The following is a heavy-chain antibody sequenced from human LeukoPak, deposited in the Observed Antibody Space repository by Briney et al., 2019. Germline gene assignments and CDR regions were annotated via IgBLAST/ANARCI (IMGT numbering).Heavy chain of an antibody. D-gene: IGHD1-1*01. CDR1: GFIFNSYE. CDR3: ARDLAYSAFDI. J-gene: IGHJ3*02. CDR2: ISSSGSPI. Sequence: QPGGSLRLSCAASGFIFNSYEMNWVRQAPGKGLEWVSYISSSGSPIYYADSVKGRFTISRDNARNSLYLQMNSLRAEDTAVYYCARDLAYSAFDIWGRGTMVTVSS. V-gene: IGHV3-48*03.